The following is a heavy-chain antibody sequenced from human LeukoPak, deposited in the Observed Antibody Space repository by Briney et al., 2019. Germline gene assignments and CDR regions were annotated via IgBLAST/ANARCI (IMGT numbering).Heavy chain of an antibody. V-gene: IGHV3-48*03. CDR1: GFTFSSYE. CDR3: ARGAAGGCPDY. D-gene: IGHD3-16*01. CDR2: LTSSGSTI. J-gene: IGHJ4*02. Sequence: GGSLGLSCAASGFTFSSYEVNWVRQAPGKGLEWVSYLTSSGSTIYYADSVKGRFTISRDNAKNSLYLQMNSLRAEDTAVYYCARGAAGGCPDYWGQGTLVTVSS.